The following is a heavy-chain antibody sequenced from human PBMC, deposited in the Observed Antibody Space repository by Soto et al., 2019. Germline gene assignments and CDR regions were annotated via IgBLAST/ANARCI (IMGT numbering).Heavy chain of an antibody. V-gene: IGHV1-2*02. CDR2: INPRNGDK. CDR1: GYTFVDHD. D-gene: IGHD2-21*02. Sequence: SVKVSCKTAGYTFVDHDLYWVRQAPGQGLEWMGWINPRNGDKKYAQKLQGRVSVTRDTTITTTYMDVGEVTSAEKAVYYCERGEVTRIEVMDGWG. J-gene: IGHJ6*03. CDR3: ERGEVTRIEVMDG.